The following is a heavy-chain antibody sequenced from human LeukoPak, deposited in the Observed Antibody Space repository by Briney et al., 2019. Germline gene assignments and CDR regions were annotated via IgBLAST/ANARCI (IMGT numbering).Heavy chain of an antibody. CDR3: VKDRSIAAPNNDFFDS. V-gene: IGHV3-64D*06. D-gene: IGHD6-6*01. Sequence: GGSLRLSCSASGFTFNRFYLHWVRQFPGKGLEFVSPISSNGATTYYADSVKGRFTISRDNSKNTLYLQMSSLRADDTAVYYCVKDRSIAAPNNDFFDSWGQGALVTVSS. J-gene: IGHJ4*02. CDR1: GFTFNRFY. CDR2: ISSNGATT.